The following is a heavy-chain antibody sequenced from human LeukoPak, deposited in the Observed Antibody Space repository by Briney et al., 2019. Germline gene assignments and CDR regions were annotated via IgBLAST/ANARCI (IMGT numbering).Heavy chain of an antibody. CDR1: GFTFSSYE. Sequence: GGSLRLSCAASGFTFSSYEMNWVRQAPGKGLEWVSYISSSGSTIYYADSVKGRFTISRDNSKDTLYLQMGSLRAEDMAVYYCAREYCSGGRCQYYFDYWGQGTLVTVSS. J-gene: IGHJ4*02. CDR3: AREYCSGGRCQYYFDY. V-gene: IGHV3-48*03. CDR2: ISSSGSTI. D-gene: IGHD2-15*01.